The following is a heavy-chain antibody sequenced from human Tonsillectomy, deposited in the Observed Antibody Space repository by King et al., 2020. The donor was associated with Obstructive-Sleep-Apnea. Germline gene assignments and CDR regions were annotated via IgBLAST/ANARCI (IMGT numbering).Heavy chain of an antibody. D-gene: IGHD5-12*01. J-gene: IGHJ4*02. CDR2: IPDDESNK. CDR3: ARDSGIGYDDY. Sequence: VQLVESGGGVVQPGRSLRLSCAASGFTFSNYIMHWVRQAPGKGLEWVAVIPDDESNKYYADSVKGRFTISRDNSKNTLYLQMNSLTAEDTAVYYCARDSGIGYDDYWGQATLVTVSS. CDR1: GFTFSNYI. V-gene: IGHV3-30*04.